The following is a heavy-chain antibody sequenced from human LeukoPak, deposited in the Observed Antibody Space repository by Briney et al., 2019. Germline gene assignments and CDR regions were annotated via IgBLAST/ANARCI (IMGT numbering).Heavy chain of an antibody. CDR2: ISAYNGNT. Sequence: GASVKVSCKASGYTFASYGISWVRQAPGQGLEWMGWISAYNGNTNYAQKLQGRVTMTTDTSTSTAYMELTSLRSDDTALYYCARDRFGARSGSFDYWGQGTLVTVSS. D-gene: IGHD1-26*01. V-gene: IGHV1-18*01. J-gene: IGHJ4*02. CDR3: ARDRFGARSGSFDY. CDR1: GYTFASYG.